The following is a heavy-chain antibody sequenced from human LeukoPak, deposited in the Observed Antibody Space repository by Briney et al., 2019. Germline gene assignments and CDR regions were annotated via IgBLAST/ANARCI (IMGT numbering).Heavy chain of an antibody. V-gene: IGHV4-34*01. D-gene: IGHD3-10*01. Sequence: SETLSLTCAVYGGSFSGYYWSWIRQPPGKGLEWIGEINHSGSTNYNPSLKSRVTISVDTSKNQFSLKLSSVTAADTAVYYCARGGPVRGVIKRYYYYGMDVWGQGTTATVSS. CDR1: GGSFSGYY. CDR3: ARGGPVRGVIKRYYYYGMDV. CDR2: INHSGST. J-gene: IGHJ6*02.